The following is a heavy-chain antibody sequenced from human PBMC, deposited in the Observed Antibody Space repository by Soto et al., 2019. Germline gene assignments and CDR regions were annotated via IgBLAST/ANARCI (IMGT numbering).Heavy chain of an antibody. Sequence: SVKVSCKASGGTFISYTISWVRQAPGQGLEWMGGIIPILGIANYAQKFQGRVTITADKSTSTAYMELSSLRSEDTAVYYCARESGLLWFGELSPNNWFDPWGQGTLVTVSS. J-gene: IGHJ5*02. CDR2: IIPILGIA. V-gene: IGHV1-69*10. CDR3: ARESGLLWFGELSPNNWFDP. D-gene: IGHD3-10*01. CDR1: GGTFISYT.